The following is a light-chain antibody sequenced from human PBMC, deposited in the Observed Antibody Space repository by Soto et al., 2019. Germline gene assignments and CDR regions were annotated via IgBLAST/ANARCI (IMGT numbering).Light chain of an antibody. Sequence: QSVLTQPPSASGTPGQRVSISCSGSSSNIGSHYVYWYQQLPGTAPKLVIYRNNQRPSGVPDRFSGSKSGTSASLAISGLRSEDEADYYCAAWDDSLSGRVFGGGTQLTVL. CDR2: RNN. CDR3: AAWDDSLSGRV. CDR1: SSNIGSHY. V-gene: IGLV1-47*01. J-gene: IGLJ2*01.